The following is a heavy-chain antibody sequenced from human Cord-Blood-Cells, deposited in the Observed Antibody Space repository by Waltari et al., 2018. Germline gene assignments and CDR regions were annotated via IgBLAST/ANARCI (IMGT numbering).Heavy chain of an antibody. CDR2: IKQDGSEK. CDR3: ARDKGLQQLVFDY. Sequence: EVQLVESGGGLVQPGGSLRLSCAASGFTFSSYWMRWVRQAPGKGLEWMANIKQDGSEKYYVDSVKGRFTISRDNAKNSLYLQMNSLRAEDTAVYYCARDKGLQQLVFDYWGQGTLVTVSS. D-gene: IGHD6-13*01. V-gene: IGHV3-7*01. CDR1: GFTFSSYW. J-gene: IGHJ4*02.